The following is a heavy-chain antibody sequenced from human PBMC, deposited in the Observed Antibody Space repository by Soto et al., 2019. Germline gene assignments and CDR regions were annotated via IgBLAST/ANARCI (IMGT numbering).Heavy chain of an antibody. CDR2: ISSSGSTI. V-gene: IGHV3-48*03. CDR3: GRGAVAGTTDY. J-gene: IGHJ4*02. CDR1: GFTFSSYE. Sequence: PGWSLRLSCAASGFTFSSYEMNWVRQAPGKGLEWVSYISSSGSTIYYADSVKGRFTISRDNAKNSLYLQMNSLRAEDTAVYYCGRGAVAGTTDYWGQGTLVTVSS. D-gene: IGHD6-19*01.